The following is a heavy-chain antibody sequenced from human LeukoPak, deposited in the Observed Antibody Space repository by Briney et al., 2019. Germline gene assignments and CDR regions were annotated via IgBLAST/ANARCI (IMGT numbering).Heavy chain of an antibody. D-gene: IGHD5-18*01. V-gene: IGHV3-30*02. CDR2: IRYDGSNK. CDR1: GFTFSSYG. J-gene: IGHJ4*02. CDR3: ARSRQWIQLWLEY. Sequence: GGSLRLSCAASGFTFSSYGMHWVRQAPGKGLEWVAFIRYDGSNKYYADSVKGRFTISRDNSKNTLYLQMNSLRAEDTAVYYCARSRQWIQLWLEYWGQGTLVTVSS.